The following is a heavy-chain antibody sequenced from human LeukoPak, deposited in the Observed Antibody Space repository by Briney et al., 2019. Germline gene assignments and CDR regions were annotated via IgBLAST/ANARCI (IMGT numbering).Heavy chain of an antibody. CDR1: GGSISSYY. D-gene: IGHD6-13*01. V-gene: IGHV4-59*01. J-gene: IGHJ4*02. CDR3: ARDGLQQFGRHYFDY. Sequence: SSETLSLTCTVSGGSISSYYWSWIRQPPGKGLEWIGYIFDSGRADYNPSLRSRVTISMAASLNQFFLDLTSVTAADTAAYYCARDGLQQFGRHYFDYWGQGTLVTVSS. CDR2: IFDSGRA.